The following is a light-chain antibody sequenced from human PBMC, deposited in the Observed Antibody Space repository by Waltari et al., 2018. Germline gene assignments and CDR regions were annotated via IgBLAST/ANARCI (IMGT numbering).Light chain of an antibody. J-gene: IGKJ3*01. CDR2: GAS. CDR1: QRVHSN. Sequence: ELVMTQPPATLSVSPAERATLSCRASQRVHSNLAWYQQKPGQAPRLLMYGASIRATGIPARFSGSGSGTEFTLTIISMQSEDFAVYFCHQYNDWPPSAFGPGTKVEIK. CDR3: HQYNDWPPSA. V-gene: IGKV3-15*01.